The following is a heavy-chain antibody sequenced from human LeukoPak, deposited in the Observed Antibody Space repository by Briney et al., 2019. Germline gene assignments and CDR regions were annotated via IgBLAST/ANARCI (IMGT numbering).Heavy chain of an antibody. V-gene: IGHV1-2*06. J-gene: IGHJ5*02. D-gene: IGHD6-6*01. CDR1: GYTFTGYY. Sequence: ASVKVSCXASGYTFTGYYMHWVRQAPGQGLEWMGRINPNSGGTNYAQKFQGRVTMTRDTSISTACMELSRLRSDDTAVYYCARGSSSSRGWFDPWGQGTLVTVSS. CDR3: ARGSSSSRGWFDP. CDR2: INPNSGGT.